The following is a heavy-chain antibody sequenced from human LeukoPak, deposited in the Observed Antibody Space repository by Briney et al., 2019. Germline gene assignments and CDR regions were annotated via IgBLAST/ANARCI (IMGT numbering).Heavy chain of an antibody. J-gene: IGHJ3*02. V-gene: IGHV1-46*01. CDR2: INPSGGST. CDR3: ARAPIDSSGYPDAFDI. D-gene: IGHD3-22*01. Sequence: ASVKVSCKASGYTFTSYYMHWVRQAPGQGLEWMGIINPSGGSTSYAQKFQGWVTMTRDTSISTAYMELSRLRSDDTAVYYCARAPIDSSGYPDAFDIWGQGTMVTVSS. CDR1: GYTFTSYY.